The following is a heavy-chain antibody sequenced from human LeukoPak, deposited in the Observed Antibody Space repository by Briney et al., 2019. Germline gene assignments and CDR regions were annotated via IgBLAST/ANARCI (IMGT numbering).Heavy chain of an antibody. Sequence: ASVKVSCKASGYTFTSYAMHWVRQAPGQRLGWMGWINAGNGNTKYSQKFQGRVTITRDTSASTAYMGLSSLRSEDTAVYYCARDPYYDILTGHFSYLDVWGKGTTVTVSS. CDR1: GYTFTSYA. V-gene: IGHV1-3*01. CDR3: ARDPYYDILTGHFSYLDV. CDR2: INAGNGNT. J-gene: IGHJ6*03. D-gene: IGHD3-9*01.